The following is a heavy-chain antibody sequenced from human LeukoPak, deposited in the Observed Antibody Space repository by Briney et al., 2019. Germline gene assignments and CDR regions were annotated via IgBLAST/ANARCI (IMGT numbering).Heavy chain of an antibody. CDR2: IYYSGST. V-gene: IGHV4-59*12. D-gene: IGHD2-15*01. J-gene: IGHJ5*02. CDR1: GGSISSYY. CDR3: ARGGGSPLCGFGP. Sequence: PSETLSLTCTVSGGSISSYYWSWIRQPPGKGLEWIGYIYYSGSTNYNPSLKSRVTISVDTSKNQFSLKLSSLTAADTAVYYCARGGGSPLCGFGPWGQGTLVTVSS.